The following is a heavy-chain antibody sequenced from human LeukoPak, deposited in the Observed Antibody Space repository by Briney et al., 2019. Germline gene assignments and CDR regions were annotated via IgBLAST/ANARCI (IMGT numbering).Heavy chain of an antibody. Sequence: ASVKVSCKASGGTFSSYAISWVRQAPGHGLEWMGIINPSGGTTSYAQKFQGRVTMTRDTSTSTVYMELSSLRSEDTAVYYCARDFDCSSTSCYSQPALDYWGQGTLVTVSS. CDR2: INPSGGTT. CDR1: GGTFSSYA. J-gene: IGHJ4*02. CDR3: ARDFDCSSTSCYSQPALDY. V-gene: IGHV1-46*01. D-gene: IGHD2-2*01.